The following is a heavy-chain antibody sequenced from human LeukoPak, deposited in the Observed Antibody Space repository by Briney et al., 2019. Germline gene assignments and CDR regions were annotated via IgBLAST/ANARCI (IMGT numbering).Heavy chain of an antibody. CDR2: INHSGNI. D-gene: IGHD5-24*01. CDR3: ARGRRW. J-gene: IGHJ4*02. Sequence: SETLSLTCAVYGGSFSDYYWTWIRQPPGKGLEWIGEINHSGNINYNPSLKSRLTISVDTSKNQFSLKLSSMTAADTAVYYCARGRRWWGQGALVTVSS. V-gene: IGHV4-34*01. CDR1: GGSFSDYY.